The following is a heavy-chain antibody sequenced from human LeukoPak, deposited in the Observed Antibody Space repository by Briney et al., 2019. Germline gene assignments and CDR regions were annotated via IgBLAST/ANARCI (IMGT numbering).Heavy chain of an antibody. Sequence: PGGSLRLSCVASGFTFSIYAMNWVRQAPGKGLQWVSTISDSGGNTYYADSVTGRFTISGDNSKNTLYLQMNSLSPEDTAIYFCAKAGIAVAGSGGFDYWGRGTLVTVSS. D-gene: IGHD6-19*01. CDR1: GFTFSIYA. V-gene: IGHV3-23*01. CDR2: ISDSGGNT. CDR3: AKAGIAVAGSGGFDY. J-gene: IGHJ4*02.